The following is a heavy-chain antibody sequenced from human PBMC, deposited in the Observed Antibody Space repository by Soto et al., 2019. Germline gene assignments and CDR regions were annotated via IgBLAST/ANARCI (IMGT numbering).Heavy chain of an antibody. CDR3: ARVYYGALVVDYYGMDV. CDR2: MNPNSGNT. Sequence: QVQLVQSGAEVKKPGASVKVSCKASGYTFTSYDINWVRQATGQGLEWMGWMNPNSGNTGYAQKFQGRVTMTRNTSIRTAYMELSSLRSEDTAVYYCARVYYGALVVDYYGMDVWGQGTTVTVSS. CDR1: GYTFTSYD. J-gene: IGHJ6*02. V-gene: IGHV1-8*01. D-gene: IGHD3-10*01.